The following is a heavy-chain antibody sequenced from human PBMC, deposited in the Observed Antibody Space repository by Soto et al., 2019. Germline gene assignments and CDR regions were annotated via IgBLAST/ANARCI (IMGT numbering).Heavy chain of an antibody. V-gene: IGHV1-3*01. J-gene: IGHJ6*03. CDR1: GYTFTSYA. CDR3: ARGPTIFGVVIDYYYMDV. Sequence: ASVKVSCKASGYTFTSYAMHWVRQAPGQRLEWMGWINAGNGNTKYSQKFQGRVTITRDTSASTAYMELSSLRSEDTAVYYCARGPTIFGVVIDYYYMDVWGTGTTVTVSS. CDR2: INAGNGNT. D-gene: IGHD3-3*01.